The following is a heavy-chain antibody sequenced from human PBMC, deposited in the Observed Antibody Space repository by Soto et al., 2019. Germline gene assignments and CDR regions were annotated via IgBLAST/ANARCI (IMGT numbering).Heavy chain of an antibody. J-gene: IGHJ4*02. CDR3: ARDGPRYSSSHDY. Sequence: GGSLRLSCAASGFTFSSYSMNWVRQAPGKGLEWVSSISSSSSYIYYADSVKGRFTISRDNAKNSLYLQMNSLRAEDTAVYYCARDGPRYSSSHDYWGQGTLVTVSS. D-gene: IGHD6-6*01. CDR2: ISSSSSYI. CDR1: GFTFSSYS. V-gene: IGHV3-21*01.